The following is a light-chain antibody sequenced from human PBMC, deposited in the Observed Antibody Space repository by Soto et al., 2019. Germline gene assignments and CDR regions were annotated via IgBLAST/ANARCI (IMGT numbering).Light chain of an antibody. Sequence: AIQMTQSPSSLSASVVDRVTITCRASQGIRNDLGWYQQKPGKAPNLLIYATSSLQGGVPSRFSGSGSGTDFTLTISSLQPEDFATYYCQQYNSYSRTFGQGTKVDIK. J-gene: IGKJ1*01. CDR3: QQYNSYSRT. V-gene: IGKV1-6*01. CDR1: QGIRND. CDR2: ATS.